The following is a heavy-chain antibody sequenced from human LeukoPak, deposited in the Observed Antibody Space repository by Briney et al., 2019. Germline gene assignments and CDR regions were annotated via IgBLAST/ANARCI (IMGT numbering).Heavy chain of an antibody. CDR2: INPNSGGT. CDR1: GYTFTGYY. CDR3: ARGNMVRGVITSPHFDY. J-gene: IGHJ4*02. Sequence: ASVKVSCKASGYTFTGYYMHWVRQAPGQGLEWMGWINPNSGGTNYAQKFQGRVTMTRDTSISTAYMELSRLRSDDTAVYYCARGNMVRGVITSPHFDYWGQGTLVTVSS. V-gene: IGHV1-2*02. D-gene: IGHD3-10*01.